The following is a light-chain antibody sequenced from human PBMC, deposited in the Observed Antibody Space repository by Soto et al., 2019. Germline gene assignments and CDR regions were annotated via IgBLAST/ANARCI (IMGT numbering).Light chain of an antibody. CDR1: QSISTY. CDR2: DAS. J-gene: IGKJ1*01. CDR3: QQSYSRPRT. V-gene: IGKV1-39*01. Sequence: DIQMTQSPSSLSASVGNRVTITCRASQSISTYLNWYQKKPGKAPNLLIYDASRLQSGVPSRFSGSGSGTDFTLTISSLQPEDFATYFCQQSYSRPRTFGQGTKVDIK.